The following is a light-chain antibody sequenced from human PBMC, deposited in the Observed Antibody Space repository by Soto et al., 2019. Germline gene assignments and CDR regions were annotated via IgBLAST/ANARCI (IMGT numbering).Light chain of an antibody. CDR1: QSISSY. V-gene: IGKV1-39*01. J-gene: IGKJ1*01. Sequence: DIQMTQSPSSLSASVGDRITITCRASQSISSYLNWYQHRPGKAPSVLIYGASNLQSGVPSRFSGSGSGTDFTLTIISLQPEDFAIYYCQQSYSVPWTFAKGTKVEIK. CDR3: QQSYSVPWT. CDR2: GAS.